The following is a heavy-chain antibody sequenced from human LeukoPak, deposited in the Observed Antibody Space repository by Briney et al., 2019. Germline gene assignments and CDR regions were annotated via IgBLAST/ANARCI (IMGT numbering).Heavy chain of an antibody. CDR1: GYSISSGYY. D-gene: IGHD2-21*01. V-gene: IGHV4-38-2*01. J-gene: IGHJ4*02. CDR3: ARLEYCGGDCYLFNY. Sequence: SETLSLTCAVSGYSISSGYYWGWIRPPPGKGLEWIGSIYHSGSTYYNPSLKSRVTISVDTSKNHFSLKLSSVTAADTAVYYCARLEYCGGDCYLFNYWGQGTLVTVSS. CDR2: IYHSGST.